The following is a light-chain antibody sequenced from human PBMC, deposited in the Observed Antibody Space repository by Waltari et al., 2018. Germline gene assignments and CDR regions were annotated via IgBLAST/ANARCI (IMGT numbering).Light chain of an antibody. J-gene: IGLJ2*01. CDR1: TSNIGAGYD. Sequence: QSVLTQPPSVSGAPGQRVTISCTGSTSNIGAGYDVHWYQHLPGTAPKLLIYGTSNRPSGVSDRFSGSKSGTSASLAITGLQAEDEADYYCQSYDSSLSGWVFGGGTKLTVL. CDR2: GTS. CDR3: QSYDSSLSGWV. V-gene: IGLV1-40*01.